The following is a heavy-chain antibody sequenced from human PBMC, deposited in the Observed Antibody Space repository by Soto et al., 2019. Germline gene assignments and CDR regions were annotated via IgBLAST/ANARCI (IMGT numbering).Heavy chain of an antibody. D-gene: IGHD3-10*01. Sequence: HVQLQQWGAGLLKPSEPLSLTCSVYGGSFSGYYWSWIRQPPGQGLEWIGEIKHRGRTNYTPSLKSRVIIDRYTAEKHLSLYLSFVTAATADGYYCAKDRVMPFYGSGSYFSTWERQDSFFDYWGQGILVIVPS. CDR3: AKDRVMPFYGSGSYFSTWERQDSFFDY. CDR2: IKHRGRT. J-gene: IGHJ4*02. V-gene: IGHV4-34*01. CDR1: GGSFSGYY.